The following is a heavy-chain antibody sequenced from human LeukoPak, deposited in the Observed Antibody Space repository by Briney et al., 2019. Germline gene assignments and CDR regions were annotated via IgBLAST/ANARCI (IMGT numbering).Heavy chain of an antibody. V-gene: IGHV3-23*01. CDR1: GFTFSSYA. D-gene: IGHD3-22*01. J-gene: IGHJ4*02. CDR3: AKSPGYYDSSGSFIDY. CDR2: ISGSGGST. Sequence: GGSLRLSCAASGFTFSSYAMSWVRQAPGKGLEWVSAISGSGGSTYYADSVKGRFTISGDNSKNTLYLQMNSLRAEDTAVYYCAKSPGYYDSSGSFIDYWGQGTLVTVSS.